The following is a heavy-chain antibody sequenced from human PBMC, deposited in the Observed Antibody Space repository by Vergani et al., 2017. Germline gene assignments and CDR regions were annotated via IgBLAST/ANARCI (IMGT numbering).Heavy chain of an antibody. V-gene: IGHV1-8*02. J-gene: IGHJ4*02. CDR1: GGTFSSYA. Sequence: QVQLVQSGAEVKKPGSSVKVSCKASGGTFSSYAISWVRQAPGQGLEWMGWMNPNSGNTGYAQKFQGRVTMTRNTSISTAYMELSSLRSEDTAVYYCARFQNWNNAAVWGQGTLVTVSS. D-gene: IGHD1/OR15-1a*01. CDR2: MNPNSGNT. CDR3: ARFQNWNNAAV.